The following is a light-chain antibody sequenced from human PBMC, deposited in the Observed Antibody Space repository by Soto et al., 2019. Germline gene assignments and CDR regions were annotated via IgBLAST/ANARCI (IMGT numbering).Light chain of an antibody. CDR3: QQRSNWPPIT. CDR2: DAS. Sequence: EIVLTQSPGTLSLSPGETAALSCRASQSVSAGHLAWYQQKPGQAPRLLIYDASNRATGIPARFSGSGSGTDFTLTISSLEPEDFAVYYCQQRSNWPPITFGQGTRLEIK. J-gene: IGKJ5*01. CDR1: QSVSAGH. V-gene: IGKV3-11*01.